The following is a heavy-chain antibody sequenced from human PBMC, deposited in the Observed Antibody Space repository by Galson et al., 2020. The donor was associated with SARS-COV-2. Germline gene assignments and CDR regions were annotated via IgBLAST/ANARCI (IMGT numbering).Heavy chain of an antibody. CDR3: ARAPITMIVVVNAFDI. V-gene: IGHV4-31*03. J-gene: IGHJ3*02. CDR1: GGSISSGGYY. CDR2: IYYSGST. D-gene: IGHD3-22*01. Sequence: LSLTCTVSGGSISSGGYYWSWIRQHPGKGLEWIGYIYYSGSTYYNPSLKSRVTISVDTSKNQFSLKLSSVTAADTAVYYCARAPITMIVVVNAFDIWGQGTMVTVSS.